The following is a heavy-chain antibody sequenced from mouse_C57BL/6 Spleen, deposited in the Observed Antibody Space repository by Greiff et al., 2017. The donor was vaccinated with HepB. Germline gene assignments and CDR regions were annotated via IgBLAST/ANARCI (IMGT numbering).Heavy chain of an antibody. CDR1: GYTFTSYW. V-gene: IGHV1-55*01. J-gene: IGHJ3*01. Sequence: QVQLQQPGAELVKPGASVKMSCKASGYTFTSYWLTWVKQRPGQGLEWIGDIYPGSGSTNYNEKFKSKATLTVDTSSSTAYMQLSSLTSEDSAVYDCARPLYYGSSYWFAYWGQGTLVTVSA. CDR2: IYPGSGST. CDR3: ARPLYYGSSYWFAY. D-gene: IGHD1-1*01.